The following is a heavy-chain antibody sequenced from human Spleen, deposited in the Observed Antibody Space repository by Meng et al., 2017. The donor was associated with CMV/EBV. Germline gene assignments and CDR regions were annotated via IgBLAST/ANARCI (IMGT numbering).Heavy chain of an antibody. CDR2: IVVGSGNT. V-gene: IGHV1-58*01. CDR3: ANTGGIGYYYYYGMDV. CDR1: GFTFTRSA. D-gene: IGHD2-8*02. J-gene: IGHJ6*02. Sequence: SVKVSCKASGFTFTRSAVQWVRQARGQRLEWIGWIVVGSGNTNYAQKFQERVTITRDMSTSTAYMELSSLRSEDTAVYYCANTGGIGYYYYYGMDVWGQGTTVTVSS.